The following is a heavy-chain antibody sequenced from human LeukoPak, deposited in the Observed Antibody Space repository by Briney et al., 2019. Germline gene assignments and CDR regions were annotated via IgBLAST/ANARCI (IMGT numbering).Heavy chain of an antibody. CDR3: ARDKGIAGAALFDP. J-gene: IGHJ5*02. Sequence: SETLSLTCTVSGGSISRSSYYWGWIRQPPGTGLELLGSIYYSGSTYYNPSLKSRVTISVDTSKNQFSLKLSSVTAADTAVYYCARDKGIAGAALFDPWGQGTLVTVSS. CDR2: IYYSGST. D-gene: IGHD6-13*01. V-gene: IGHV4-39*02. CDR1: GGSISRSSYY.